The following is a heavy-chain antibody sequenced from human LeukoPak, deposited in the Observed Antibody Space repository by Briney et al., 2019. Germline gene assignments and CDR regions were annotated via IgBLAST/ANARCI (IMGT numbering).Heavy chain of an antibody. V-gene: IGHV3-23*01. D-gene: IGHD2-2*01. CDR2: INGSGGST. Sequence: GGSLRLSCAASGFTFSSYAMSWVRQAPGKGLEWVSAINGSGGSTYYAVSVKGRFTISRDNSRNTLYLQMNSLRAEDTAVYYCAKLGCSSTSCLYGMDVWGQGTTVTVSS. CDR3: AKLGCSSTSCLYGMDV. J-gene: IGHJ6*02. CDR1: GFTFSSYA.